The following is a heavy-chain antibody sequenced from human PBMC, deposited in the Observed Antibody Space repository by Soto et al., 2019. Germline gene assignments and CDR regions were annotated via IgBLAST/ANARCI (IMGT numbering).Heavy chain of an antibody. CDR2: VYYTGST. J-gene: IGHJ4*02. CDR3: ARGRGEGGYSYGNLNDY. CDR1: GDSISSYY. Sequence: QVQLQESGPGLVKPSETLSLTCTVSGDSISSYYWSWVRQPPGKGLEWIGYVYYTGSTNYNPSLKSRVTVSIDTSKNQCALHLSSVTAADTAVYYCARGRGEGGYSYGNLNDYWGQGILVTVSS. D-gene: IGHD5-18*01. V-gene: IGHV4-59*01.